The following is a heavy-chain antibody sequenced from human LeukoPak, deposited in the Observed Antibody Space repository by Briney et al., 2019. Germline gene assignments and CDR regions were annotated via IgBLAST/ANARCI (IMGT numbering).Heavy chain of an antibody. Sequence: SETLSLTCAVYGGSFSGYYWSWIRQPPGKGLEWIGEINHSGSTNYNPSLKSRVTISVDTSKNQFSLKLSSVTAADTAVYYCARRGGVTPVDYWGQGTLVTVSS. CDR1: GGSFSGYY. J-gene: IGHJ4*02. V-gene: IGHV4-34*01. CDR3: ARRGGVTPVDY. CDR2: INHSGST. D-gene: IGHD4-23*01.